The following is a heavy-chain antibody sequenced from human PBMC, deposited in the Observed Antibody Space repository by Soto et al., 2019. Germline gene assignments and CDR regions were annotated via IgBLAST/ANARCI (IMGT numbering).Heavy chain of an antibody. D-gene: IGHD6-6*01. Sequence: TLSLTCAVYGGSFSGYYWSWIRQPPGKGLEWIGEINHSGSTNYNPSLKSRVTISVDTSKNQFSLKLSSVTAADTAVYYCARGQYSRPSHFYYRAQGTLVPVSS. J-gene: IGHJ4*02. V-gene: IGHV4-34*01. CDR1: GGSFSGYY. CDR3: ARGQYSRPSHFYY. CDR2: INHSGST.